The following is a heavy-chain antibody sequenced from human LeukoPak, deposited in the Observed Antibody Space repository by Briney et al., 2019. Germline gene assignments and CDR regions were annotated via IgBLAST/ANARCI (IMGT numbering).Heavy chain of an antibody. D-gene: IGHD2-2*01. CDR3: AAEGYCSSTSCRYFDY. CDR1: GGTFSSYA. V-gene: IGHV1-69*05. Sequence: SVKVSCKASGGTFSSYAISWVRQAPGQGLEWMGGIIPIFGTANYAQKFQGRVTITTDESTSTAYMELSSLRSEDTAVYYCAAEGYCSSTSCRYFDYWGQGTLVTVSS. CDR2: IIPIFGTA. J-gene: IGHJ4*02.